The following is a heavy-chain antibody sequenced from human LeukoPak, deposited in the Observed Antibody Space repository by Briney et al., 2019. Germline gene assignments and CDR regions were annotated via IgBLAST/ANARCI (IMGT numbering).Heavy chain of an antibody. V-gene: IGHV3-30-3*01. CDR3: ARDLTRYSGYDPFDY. J-gene: IGHJ4*02. D-gene: IGHD5-12*01. Sequence: GGSLRLSCAASGFTFSSYAMHWVRQAPGKGLEWVAVISYDGSNKYYADSVKGRFTISRDNSKNTLYLQMNSLRAEDTAVYYCARDLTRYSGYDPFDYWGQGTLVTVSS. CDR2: ISYDGSNK. CDR1: GFTFSSYA.